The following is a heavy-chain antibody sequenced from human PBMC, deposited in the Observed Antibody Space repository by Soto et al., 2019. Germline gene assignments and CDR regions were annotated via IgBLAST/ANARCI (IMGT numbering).Heavy chain of an antibody. D-gene: IGHD6-13*01. CDR3: AKETWAAAGHYYYYYYMDV. Sequence: GGSLRLSCAASGFTFSSYGMHWVRQAPGKGLEWVAVISYDGSNKYYADSVKGRFTISRDNSKNTLYLQMNSLRAEDTAVYYCAKETWAAAGHYYYYYYMDVWGKGTTVTVSS. CDR2: ISYDGSNK. V-gene: IGHV3-30*18. J-gene: IGHJ6*03. CDR1: GFTFSSYG.